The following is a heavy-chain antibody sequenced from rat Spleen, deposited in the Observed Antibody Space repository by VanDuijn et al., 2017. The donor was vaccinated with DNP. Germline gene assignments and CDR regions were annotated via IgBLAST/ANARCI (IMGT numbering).Heavy chain of an antibody. J-gene: IGHJ4*01. V-gene: IGHV5S13*01. CDR2: ISSGGGNT. D-gene: IGHD1-11*01. Sequence: EVQLVESGGGLVQPGRSLKLSCIASGFTFSNYGMAWVRQAPTKGLEWVATISSGGGNTYHRDSVKGRFTISRNNAKNTQHLHMDSLRSEDTATYYCARDNYGTSGAMDAWGQGTSVSVSS. CDR1: GFTFSNYG. CDR3: ARDNYGTSGAMDA.